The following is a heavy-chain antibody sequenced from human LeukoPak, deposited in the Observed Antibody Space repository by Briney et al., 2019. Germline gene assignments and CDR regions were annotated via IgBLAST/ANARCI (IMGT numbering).Heavy chain of an antibody. CDR1: GYTFTGYY. CDR3: ATEPPYDSSGYYFQFDY. J-gene: IGHJ4*02. D-gene: IGHD3-22*01. V-gene: IGHV1-2*02. CDR2: INPNSGGT. Sequence: ASVTVSCKASGYTFTGYYMHWVRQAPGQGLEWMGWINPNSGGTNYAQKFQGRVTMTRDTSISTAYMELSRLRSDDTAVYYCATEPPYDSSGYYFQFDYWGQGTLVTVSS.